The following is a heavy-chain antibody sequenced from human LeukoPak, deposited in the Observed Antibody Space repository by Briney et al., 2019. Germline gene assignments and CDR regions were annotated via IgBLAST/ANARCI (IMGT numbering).Heavy chain of an antibody. J-gene: IGHJ4*02. CDR2: ISSSGSTI. D-gene: IGHD3-10*01. CDR1: GFTFSSYE. CDR3: ARANYGSGLDY. V-gene: IGHV3-48*03. Sequence: GGSLRLSCAASGFTFSSYEMNWVRQAPGKGLEWVSYISSSGSTIYYADSVKGRFTISRDNAKNSLYLQMNSLRAEDTAVYYCARANYGSGLDYWGQGTLVTVSS.